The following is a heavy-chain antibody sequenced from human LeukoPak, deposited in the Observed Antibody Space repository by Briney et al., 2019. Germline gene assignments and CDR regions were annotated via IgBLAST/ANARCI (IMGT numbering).Heavy chain of an antibody. D-gene: IGHD3-16*01. CDR3: ARDLGLYNWFDP. J-gene: IGHJ5*02. CDR2: ISAYNGNT. Sequence: ASVKVSCKASGYTFTNYGISWVRQAPGQGLEWMGWISAYNGNTNYAQKLQGRVTLTTDTSTNTAYMELRGLKSDDTGIYYCARDLGLYNWFDPWAREPWSLSPQ. V-gene: IGHV1-18*01. CDR1: GYTFTNYG.